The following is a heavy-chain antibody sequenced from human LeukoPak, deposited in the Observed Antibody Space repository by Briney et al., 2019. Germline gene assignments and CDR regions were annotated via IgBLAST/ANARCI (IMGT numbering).Heavy chain of an antibody. J-gene: IGHJ6*02. Sequence: GGSLRLSCAASGFTFSSYGMHWVRQAPGRGLEWVAVIWYDGSNKYYADSVKGRFTISRDNSKNTLYLQMNSLRAEDTAVYYCARSSTVLPTYYYYYGMDVWGQGTTVTVSS. CDR2: IWYDGSNK. D-gene: IGHD4-17*01. CDR3: ARSSTVLPTYYYYYGMDV. V-gene: IGHV3-33*01. CDR1: GFTFSSYG.